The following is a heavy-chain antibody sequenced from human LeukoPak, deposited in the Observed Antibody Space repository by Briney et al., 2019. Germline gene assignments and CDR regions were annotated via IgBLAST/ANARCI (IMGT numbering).Heavy chain of an antibody. Sequence: SETLSLTCAVYGGSLSGYYWTWIRQTPGKGLEWIGEINYSGNTNYDRSLKSRVTISADTSKNQFSLRLSSVTAADTAVYYCARRGTAYCRGGNCYSDKYFDYWGQGTQVTVSS. V-gene: IGHV4-34*01. J-gene: IGHJ4*02. D-gene: IGHD2-15*01. CDR3: ARRGTAYCRGGNCYSDKYFDY. CDR2: INYSGNT. CDR1: GGSLSGYY.